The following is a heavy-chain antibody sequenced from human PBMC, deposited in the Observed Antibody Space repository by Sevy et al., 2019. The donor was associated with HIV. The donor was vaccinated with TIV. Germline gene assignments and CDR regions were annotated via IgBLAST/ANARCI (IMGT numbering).Heavy chain of an antibody. CDR2: ISGSGYST. D-gene: IGHD3-22*01. CDR3: AKESPGYNYDSSGSLDY. J-gene: IGHJ4*02. CDR1: GFTFNTYA. Sequence: GGSLRLSCAASGFTFNTYAMSWVRQAPGKGLEWVSGISGSGYSTYYADSVKGCFTISRDNSKNRLFLQMNSLRAEDTAVYYCAKESPGYNYDSSGSLDYWGQGTLVTVSS. V-gene: IGHV3-23*01.